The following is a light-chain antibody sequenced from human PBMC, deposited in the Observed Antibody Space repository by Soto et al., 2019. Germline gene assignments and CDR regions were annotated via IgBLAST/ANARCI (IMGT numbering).Light chain of an antibody. Sequence: QAEVTQEPSLTVSPGGTVTLTCGSSTGAVTSGHYPYWFQQKPGQAPRTLIYDTKNKHSWTPARFSGSLLGGKAALTLSGAQAEDDAEYYCSLSYSGPVVFGGGTKLTVL. CDR2: DTK. CDR1: TGAVTSGHY. V-gene: IGLV7-46*01. CDR3: SLSYSGPVV. J-gene: IGLJ2*01.